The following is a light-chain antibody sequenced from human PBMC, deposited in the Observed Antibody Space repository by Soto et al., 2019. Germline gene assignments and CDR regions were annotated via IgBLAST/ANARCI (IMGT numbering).Light chain of an antibody. J-gene: IGLJ3*02. CDR1: SSNIGNNY. CDR2: ENN. Sequence: QSVLTQLPSVSAAPRQKVTISCSGSSSNIGNNYVSWYQQLPGTAPKLLIYENNKRPSGIPDRFSGSKSGTSATLGITGLQTGDEADYYCGTWDSSLSAGVFGGGTKVTVL. V-gene: IGLV1-51*02. CDR3: GTWDSSLSAGV.